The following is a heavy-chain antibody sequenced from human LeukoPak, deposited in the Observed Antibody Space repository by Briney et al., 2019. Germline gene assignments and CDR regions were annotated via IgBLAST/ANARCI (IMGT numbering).Heavy chain of an antibody. CDR3: ASRTPRGSGYYTDYYYYMDV. CDR1: GGTFNSST. CDR2: INANNGNT. V-gene: IGHV1-18*01. J-gene: IGHJ6*03. Sequence: ASVKVSCKASGGTFNSSTITWVRQAPGQGLEWMGWINANNGNTNYAQNLQGRVTMTRDTSTSTAYMELRSLRSDDTAVYYCASRTPRGSGYYTDYYYYMDVWGKGTTVTVSS. D-gene: IGHD3-3*01.